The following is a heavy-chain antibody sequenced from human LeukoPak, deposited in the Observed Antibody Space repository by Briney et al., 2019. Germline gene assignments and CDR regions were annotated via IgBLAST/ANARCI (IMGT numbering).Heavy chain of an antibody. J-gene: IGHJ6*03. CDR3: AKRRGLELLYYYYMDV. Sequence: GGSLRLSCAASGFTFSSSAMSWVRQAPGKGLEWVSNVSGSGRGENTYYADSVKGRFTISRDNSKNTLILQMNSLRAEDTAVYYCAKRRGLELLYYYYMDVWGKGTTVTVSS. D-gene: IGHD1-7*01. CDR2: VSGSGRGENT. CDR1: GFTFSSSA. V-gene: IGHV3-23*01.